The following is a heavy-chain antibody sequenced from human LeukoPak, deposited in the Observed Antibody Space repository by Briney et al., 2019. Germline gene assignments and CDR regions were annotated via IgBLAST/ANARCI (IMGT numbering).Heavy chain of an antibody. Sequence: GGSLRLSCAASGFTFNISAMSWVRQAPGKGLECVSPISGSGGSTYYADSVKGRFTISRDNSKNTLYLQMNSLRAEDTAVYYCEKLGKAARFHLCPYYFDYWGQGTLVTVSS. J-gene: IGHJ4*02. V-gene: IGHV3-23*01. CDR2: ISGSGGST. CDR1: GFTFNISA. D-gene: IGHD6-6*01. CDR3: EKLGKAARFHLCPYYFDY.